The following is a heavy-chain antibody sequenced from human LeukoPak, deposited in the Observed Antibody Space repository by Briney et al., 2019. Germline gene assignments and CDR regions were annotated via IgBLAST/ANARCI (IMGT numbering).Heavy chain of an antibody. J-gene: IGHJ5*02. CDR3: ARYRSGGRCYSGLDP. V-gene: IGHV3-23*01. CDR1: GFTFSSYA. Sequence: GGSLRLSCAASGFTFSSYAMTWVRQAPGKGLEWVSAITDSTYFADSVKGRFTISRDSSKNTVYLQMNSLRAEDTAVYYCARYRSGGRCYSGLDPWGQGALVTVSS. CDR2: ITDST. D-gene: IGHD2-15*01.